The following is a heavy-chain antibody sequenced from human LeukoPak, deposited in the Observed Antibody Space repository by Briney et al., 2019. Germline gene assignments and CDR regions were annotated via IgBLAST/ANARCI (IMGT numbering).Heavy chain of an antibody. CDR2: ISSNGGST. Sequence: GGSLRLSCAASGFTFSSYAMHWVRQAPGKGLEYVSAISSNGGSTYYANSVKGRFTISRDNSKNTLYLQMGSLRAEDMAVYYCARAGVMVRGVIGHYYYMDVWGKGTTVTISS. CDR3: ARAGVMVRGVIGHYYYMDV. D-gene: IGHD3-10*01. V-gene: IGHV3-64*01. J-gene: IGHJ6*03. CDR1: GFTFSSYA.